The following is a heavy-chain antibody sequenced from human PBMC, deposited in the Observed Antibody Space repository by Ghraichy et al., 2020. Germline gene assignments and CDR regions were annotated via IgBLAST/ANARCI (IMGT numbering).Heavy chain of an antibody. Sequence: ASVKVSCKASGYTFTSYGISWVQQAPGQGLEWMGWISAYNGNTNYAQKLQGRVTMTTDTSTSTAYMELRSLRSDDTAVYYCARTLFTVTTWAFDYWGQGTLVTVSS. D-gene: IGHD4-17*01. CDR2: ISAYNGNT. CDR1: GYTFTSYG. V-gene: IGHV1-18*04. J-gene: IGHJ4*02. CDR3: ARTLFTVTTWAFDY.